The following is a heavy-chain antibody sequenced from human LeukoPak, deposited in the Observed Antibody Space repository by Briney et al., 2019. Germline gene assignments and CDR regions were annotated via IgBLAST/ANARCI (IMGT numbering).Heavy chain of an antibody. CDR2: INHSGST. J-gene: IGHJ4*02. Sequence: SETLSLTCAVYGGSFSGYYWSWIRKPPGKGLEWIGEINHSGSTNYNPSLKSRVTISVETSKNQFSLKLSSVTAADTAVYYCAREGTSGSYYGDYWGQGTLVTVSS. D-gene: IGHD1-26*01. CDR1: GGSFSGYY. CDR3: AREGTSGSYYGDY. V-gene: IGHV4-34*01.